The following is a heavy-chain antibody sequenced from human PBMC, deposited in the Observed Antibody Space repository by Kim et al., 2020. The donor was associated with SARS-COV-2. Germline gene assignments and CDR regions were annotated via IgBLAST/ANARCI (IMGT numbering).Heavy chain of an antibody. D-gene: IGHD3-16*02. V-gene: IGHV3-15*01. CDR2: IKSKTDGGTT. Sequence: GGSLRLSCAASGFTFSNAWMSWVRQAPGKGLEWVGRIKSKTDGGTTDYAAPVKGRFTISRDDSKNTLYLQMNSLKTEDTAVYYCTTDPHYVWGSYRYTEIYYYGMDVWGQGTTVTVSS. CDR1: GFTFSNAW. CDR3: TTDPHYVWGSYRYTEIYYYGMDV. J-gene: IGHJ6*02.